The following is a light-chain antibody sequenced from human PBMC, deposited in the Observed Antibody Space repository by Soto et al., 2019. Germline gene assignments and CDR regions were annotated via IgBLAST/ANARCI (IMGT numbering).Light chain of an antibody. V-gene: IGKV3-15*01. Sequence: IVLTQSPATLSVAPGERATLSCRASQSVSSNLAWYQQKPGQAPRLLIYGASTRATGIPARFSGSGSGTEFTLTISSLQSEEVVGYYCKQYKKGLVTFGQVNQVDIK. CDR1: QSVSSN. J-gene: IGKJ1*01. CDR3: KQYKKGLVT. CDR2: GAS.